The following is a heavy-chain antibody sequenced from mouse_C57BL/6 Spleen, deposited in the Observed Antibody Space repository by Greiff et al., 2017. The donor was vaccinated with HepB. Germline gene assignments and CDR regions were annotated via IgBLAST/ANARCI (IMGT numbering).Heavy chain of an antibody. V-gene: IGHV1-59*01. CDR3: ARDWDEGFAY. D-gene: IGHD4-1*01. J-gene: IGHJ3*01. CDR2: IDPSDSYT. CDR1: GYTFTSYW. Sequence: QVQLKQPGAELVRPGTSVKLSCKASGYTFTSYWMHWVKQRPGQGLEWIGVIDPSDSYTNYNQKFKGKATLTVDTSSSTAYMQLSSLTSEDSAVYYCARDWDEGFAYWGQGTLVTVSA.